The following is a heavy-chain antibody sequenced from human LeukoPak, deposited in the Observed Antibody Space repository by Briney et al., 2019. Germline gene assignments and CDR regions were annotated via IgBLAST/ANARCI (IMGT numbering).Heavy chain of an antibody. CDR2: IYYSGST. Sequence: SETLSLTCTVSGGSISSSSYYWGWIRQPPGKGLEWIGSIYYSGSTYYNPSLKSRVTISVDTSKNQSSLKLSSVTAADTAVYYCAIRVITMVRGVNWFDPWGQGTLVTVSS. D-gene: IGHD3-10*01. CDR3: AIRVITMVRGVNWFDP. V-gene: IGHV4-39*07. CDR1: GGSISSSSYY. J-gene: IGHJ5*02.